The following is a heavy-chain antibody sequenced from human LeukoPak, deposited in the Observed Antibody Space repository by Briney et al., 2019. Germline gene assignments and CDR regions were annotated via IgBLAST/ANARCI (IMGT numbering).Heavy chain of an antibody. D-gene: IGHD3-9*01. Sequence: GASVKVSCKASGGTFSSYAISWVRQAPGQGLEWMGWISAYNGNTNYAQKLQGRVTMTTDTSTSTAYMELRSLRSDDTAVYYCARGSDILTGYYDFDYWGQGTLVTVSS. V-gene: IGHV1-18*01. J-gene: IGHJ4*02. CDR3: ARGSDILTGYYDFDY. CDR1: GGTFSSYA. CDR2: ISAYNGNT.